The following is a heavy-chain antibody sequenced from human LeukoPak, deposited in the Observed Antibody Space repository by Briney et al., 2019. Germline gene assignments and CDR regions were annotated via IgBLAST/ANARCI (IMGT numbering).Heavy chain of an antibody. J-gene: IGHJ4*02. Sequence: GGSLRLSCAASGFTVSSNYMSWVRQAPGKGLEWVSAISDSGGSTYYADSAKGRFTISRDNSKNTVYLQMNSLRAEDTALYYCVRRVPYSSSSVYFDCWGQGTLVTVSS. CDR2: ISDSGGST. V-gene: IGHV3-23*01. CDR1: GFTVSSNY. CDR3: VRRVPYSSSSVYFDC. D-gene: IGHD6-6*01.